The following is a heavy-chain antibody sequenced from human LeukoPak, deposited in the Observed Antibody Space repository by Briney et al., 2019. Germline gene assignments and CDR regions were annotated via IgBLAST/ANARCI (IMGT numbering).Heavy chain of an antibody. J-gene: IGHJ6*03. D-gene: IGHD3-10*01. Sequence: PGGSLRLSCAAAGFMFSRNYMHWVRQAPGKGLEYVSAISPNGDTTYYTNSVRGRFIISRDNFKNTLYLQMNSLRAEDTAVYYCARDRILSGQWVLHYYYYMDVWGKGTTVTVSS. V-gene: IGHV3-64*01. CDR1: GFMFSRNY. CDR2: ISPNGDTT. CDR3: ARDRILSGQWVLHYYYYMDV.